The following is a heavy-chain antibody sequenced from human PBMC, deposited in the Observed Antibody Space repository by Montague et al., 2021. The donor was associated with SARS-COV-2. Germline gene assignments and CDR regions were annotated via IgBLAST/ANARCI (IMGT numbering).Heavy chain of an antibody. CDR2: IYYRGST. D-gene: IGHD5/OR15-5a*01. CDR1: GGSMNSYY. CDR3: ARESTYNWFDS. V-gene: IGHV4-59*01. Sequence: SETLSLTCSVSGGSMNSYYWSWLRQTPGKGLEWIGYIYYRGSTNYNPSLRSRVTISVDTSKNQFSLSLTSVTPADTAVHYCARESTYNWFDSWGQGTLVTVSS. J-gene: IGHJ5*01.